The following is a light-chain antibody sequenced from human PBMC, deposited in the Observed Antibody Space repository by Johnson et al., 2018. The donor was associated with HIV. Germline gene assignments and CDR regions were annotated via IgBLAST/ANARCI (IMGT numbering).Light chain of an antibody. CDR3: GRWDASLKPLYV. V-gene: IGLV1-51*02. CDR1: ISNIESYF. CDR2: EDN. Sequence: QPVLTQPPSVSAAPGQRVNISCSGNISNIESYFVSWYQQLPGAAPTLLIYEDNKRPSGIPDRFSGSKSGATATLGITGLQTGDEADYYCGRWDASLKPLYVFRTGPPITLL. J-gene: IGLJ1*01.